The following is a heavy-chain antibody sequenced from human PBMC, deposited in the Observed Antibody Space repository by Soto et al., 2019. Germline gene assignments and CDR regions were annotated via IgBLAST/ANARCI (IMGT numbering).Heavy chain of an antibody. CDR2: IYPGDSDT. V-gene: IGHV5-51*01. CDR3: ARRRPYYYDSSGYYYFDY. Sequence: GESLKISCKGSGYSFTSYWIGWVRQMPGKGLEWMGIIYPGDSDTRYSPSFQGQVTISADKSISTAYLQWSSLKASDTAMYYCARRRPYYYDSSGYYYFDYWGQGTLVTVSS. CDR1: GYSFTSYW. D-gene: IGHD3-22*01. J-gene: IGHJ4*02.